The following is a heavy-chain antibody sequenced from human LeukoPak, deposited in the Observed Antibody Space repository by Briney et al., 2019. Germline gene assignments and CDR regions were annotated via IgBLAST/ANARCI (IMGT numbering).Heavy chain of an antibody. J-gene: IGHJ5*02. CDR3: ATGDDGSGTPFDP. CDR1: AYTFTNHR. CDR2: ISAYNRNT. D-gene: IGHD3-10*01. V-gene: IGHV1-18*01. Sequence: GASVKVSCKASAYTFTNHRISWVRQAPGQGLEWMGWISAYNRNTNSAQSLQGRVTMTRDSSTSTAYVELRSLRSDDTAVYYCATGDDGSGTPFDPWGQGTLVTVSS.